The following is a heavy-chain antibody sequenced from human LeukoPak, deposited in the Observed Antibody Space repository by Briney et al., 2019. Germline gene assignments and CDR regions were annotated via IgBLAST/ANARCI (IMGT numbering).Heavy chain of an antibody. J-gene: IGHJ4*02. CDR3: ARTEAHGGSFFPY. CDR2: ISGDGTTI. Sequence: PGGSLRLSCAASGFTFSNFYMHWVRQAPGKGLVWLSRISGDGTTINYADSVKGRFTISRDNAKNTLYLQINNLRAEDTAVYYCARTEAHGGSFFPYWGQGTLVTVSS. CDR1: GFTFSNFY. V-gene: IGHV3-74*01. D-gene: IGHD2-15*01.